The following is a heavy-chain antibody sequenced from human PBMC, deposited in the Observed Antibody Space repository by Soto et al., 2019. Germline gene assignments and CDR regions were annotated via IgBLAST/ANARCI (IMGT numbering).Heavy chain of an antibody. CDR3: ARKKTVAGTGYYFDY. Sequence: ASVKVSCKASGYTFTSYGISWVRQAPGQGLEWMGWISACNGNTKYAQKFQGRVTITRDTSASTAYMELSSLRSEDTAVYYCARKKTVAGTGYYFDYWGQGTLVTVS. D-gene: IGHD6-19*01. CDR1: GYTFTSYG. V-gene: IGHV1-18*01. CDR2: ISACNGNT. J-gene: IGHJ4*02.